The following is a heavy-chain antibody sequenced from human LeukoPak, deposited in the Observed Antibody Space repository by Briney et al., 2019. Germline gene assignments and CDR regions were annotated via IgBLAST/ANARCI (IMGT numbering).Heavy chain of an antibody. Sequence: SETLSLTCTVSGGSVSSGSYYWSWIRQPPGKGQEWIGYIYYSGSTNYNSSLKSRVTISVDTSKNQFSLKLSSVTAADTAVYYCASSLSSRGGMDVWGQGTTVTVSS. D-gene: IGHD6-13*01. CDR3: ASSLSSRGGMDV. V-gene: IGHV4-61*01. CDR1: GGSVSSGSYY. J-gene: IGHJ6*02. CDR2: IYYSGST.